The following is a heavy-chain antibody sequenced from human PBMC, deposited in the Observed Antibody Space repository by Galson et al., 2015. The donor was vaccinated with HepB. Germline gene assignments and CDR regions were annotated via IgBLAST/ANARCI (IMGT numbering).Heavy chain of an antibody. V-gene: IGHV1-18*01. J-gene: IGHJ3*02. CDR3: ARDLAAETTDAFDI. CDR1: GYSFNNYA. Sequence: SVKVSCKASGYSFNNYAITWVRQAPGQGLQWMGWISGYNGRAMYAQEFQDRVTLTIDTSTTTASMEVNRLTPDDTAMYYCARDLAAETTDAFDIWAQGTMVTISS. D-gene: IGHD6-13*01. CDR2: ISGYNGRA.